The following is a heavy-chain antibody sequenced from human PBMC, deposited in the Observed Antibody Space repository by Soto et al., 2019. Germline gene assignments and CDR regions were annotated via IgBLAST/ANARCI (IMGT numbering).Heavy chain of an antibody. CDR1: GGTFSSYA. V-gene: IGHV1-69*06. J-gene: IGHJ4*02. D-gene: IGHD6-13*01. CDR3: ATGAAGIAAHVI. Sequence: GASAKVSCKASGGTFSSYAISWVRQAPVEGLEWMGGIIPSFGTANYAQKFQGRVTMTSDTSTSTAYMEVGSLRSDDTAIYYCATGAAGIAAHVIWGQGTPVTVSS. CDR2: IIPSFGTA.